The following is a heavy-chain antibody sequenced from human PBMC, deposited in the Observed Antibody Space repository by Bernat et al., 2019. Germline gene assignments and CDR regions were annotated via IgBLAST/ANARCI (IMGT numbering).Heavy chain of an antibody. D-gene: IGHD5-12*01. CDR2: IYSGGST. CDR1: GFTVSSNY. J-gene: IGHJ4*02. CDR3: ARDSVATTNDY. V-gene: IGHV3-66*01. Sequence: EVQVVESGGGLVQPGGSLRLSCAASGFTVSSNYMSWVRQAPGKGLEWVSVIYSGGSTYYADSVKGIFTISRDNSKNTLYLQMNSLRAEDTALYYCARDSVATTNDYWGQGTLVTVSS.